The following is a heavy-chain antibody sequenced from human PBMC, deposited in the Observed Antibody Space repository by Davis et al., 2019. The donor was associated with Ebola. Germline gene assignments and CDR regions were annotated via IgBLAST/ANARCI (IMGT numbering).Heavy chain of an antibody. Sequence: AASVKVSCKASGGTFSTYAISWVRQAPGQGLEWVGGIVPIFGTTNYAQKFQGRVTITADESTSTAYMELSSLRSEDTAVYYCARNYDGVDYYYGMDVWGQGTTVTVSS. CDR2: IVPIFGTT. CDR3: ARNYDGVDYYYGMDV. V-gene: IGHV1-69*13. J-gene: IGHJ6*02. D-gene: IGHD4-23*01. CDR1: GGTFSTYA.